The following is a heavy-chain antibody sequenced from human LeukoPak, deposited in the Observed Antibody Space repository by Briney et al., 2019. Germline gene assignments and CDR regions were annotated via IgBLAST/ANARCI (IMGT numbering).Heavy chain of an antibody. Sequence: AGGSLRLSCAASRFTFSSNAMHWVRQAPGKGLEWVAVMSYDGNNEFYADSVKGRFTISRDNSKNTLYLQMNILRAEDTAVYYCAREGGYSYGNFDYWGQGTLVAVSS. CDR3: AREGGYSYGNFDY. J-gene: IGHJ4*02. D-gene: IGHD5-18*01. CDR1: RFTFSSNA. V-gene: IGHV3-30-3*01. CDR2: MSYDGNNE.